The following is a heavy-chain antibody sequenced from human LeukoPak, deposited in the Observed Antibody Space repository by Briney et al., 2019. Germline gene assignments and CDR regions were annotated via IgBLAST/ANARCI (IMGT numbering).Heavy chain of an antibody. V-gene: IGHV1-24*01. Sequence: ASVKVSCKVSGYTLTELSMHWVRQAPGKGLEWMGGFDPEDGETIYAQKFQGRVTITRNTSISTAYMELSSLRSEDTAVYYCARARYFDWLLHYYYYMDVWGKGTTVTVSS. CDR3: ARARYFDWLLHYYYYMDV. D-gene: IGHD3-9*01. CDR1: GYTLTELS. CDR2: FDPEDGET. J-gene: IGHJ6*03.